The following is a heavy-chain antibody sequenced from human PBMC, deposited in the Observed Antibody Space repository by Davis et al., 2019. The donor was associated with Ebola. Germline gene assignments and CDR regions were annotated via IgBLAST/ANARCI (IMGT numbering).Heavy chain of an antibody. CDR1: GFTFSDHS. CDR2: VRSSSTYI. V-gene: IGHV3-21*01. Sequence: GESLKISCAASGFTFSDHSMNWVRQAPGKGLEWVSSVRSSSTYIHYADSVKGRFTISRDNAKNSLYLQMNSLRAEDTAVYYCAEAVDTASPVDYWGQGTLVTVSS. J-gene: IGHJ4*02. CDR3: AEAVDTASPVDY. D-gene: IGHD5-18*01.